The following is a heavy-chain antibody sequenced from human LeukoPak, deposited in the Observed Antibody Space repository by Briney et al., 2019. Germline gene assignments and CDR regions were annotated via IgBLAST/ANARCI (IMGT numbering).Heavy chain of an antibody. V-gene: IGHV4-30-4*01. J-gene: IGHJ4*02. CDR3: AREGMVREGGYFDY. CDR2: IYYNGST. D-gene: IGHD3-10*01. Sequence: PSETLSLTCTVSGGSISSGDYYWSWIRQPPGKGLEWIGYIYYNGSTYYNPSLKSRVTISVDTSKNQFSLKLSSVTAADTAVYYCAREGMVREGGYFDYWGQGTLVTVSS. CDR1: GGSISSGDYY.